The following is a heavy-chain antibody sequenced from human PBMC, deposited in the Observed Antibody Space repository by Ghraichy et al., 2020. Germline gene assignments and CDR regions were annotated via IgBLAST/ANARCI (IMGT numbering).Heavy chain of an antibody. Sequence: ESLNISCAVYVGSFSGYYWTWIRQPPGKGLEWIGDINHSGSTNYNPSLKSRVTISVDTSKNQFSLKLTSVTAADTAVYYCARGYCSGGSCYSGDSFYFWGQGTLVTVSS. CDR3: ARGYCSGGSCYSGDSFYF. J-gene: IGHJ4*02. V-gene: IGHV4-34*01. CDR1: VGSFSGYY. CDR2: INHSGST. D-gene: IGHD2-15*01.